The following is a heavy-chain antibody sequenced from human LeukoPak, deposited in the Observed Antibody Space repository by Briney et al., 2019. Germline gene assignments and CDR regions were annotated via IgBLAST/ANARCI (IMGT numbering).Heavy chain of an antibody. CDR1: GFTFSTYG. CDR2: ISGSGGST. CDR3: AKQIAAAGTPFDY. V-gene: IGHV3-23*01. D-gene: IGHD6-13*01. J-gene: IGHJ4*02. Sequence: PGGSLRLSCAAPGFTFSTYGLSWVRQTPGKGLEWVSAISGSGGSTYYADSVKGRFTISRDNSKNTLYLQMNSLRAEDTAVYYCAKQIAAAGTPFDYWGQGTLVTVSS.